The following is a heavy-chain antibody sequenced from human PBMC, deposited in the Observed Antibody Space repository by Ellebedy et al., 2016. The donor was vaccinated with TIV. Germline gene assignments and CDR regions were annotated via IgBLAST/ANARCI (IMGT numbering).Heavy chain of an antibody. D-gene: IGHD3-10*01. CDR2: IYARDFDT. CDR3: ARLPSLVRGRYFDY. J-gene: IGHJ4*02. CDR1: GYSFDSYW. Sequence: GESLKISCTGSGYSFDSYWIGWVRQMPGKGLEWRGIIYARDFDTRYSPTFEGQVAISVDKSIKIAYLQWSNLKASDTAMYFCARLPSLVRGRYFDYWGQGTLVTVSS. V-gene: IGHV5-51*01.